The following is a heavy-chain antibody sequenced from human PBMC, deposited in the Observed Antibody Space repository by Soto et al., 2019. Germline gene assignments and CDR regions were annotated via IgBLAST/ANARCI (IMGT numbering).Heavy chain of an antibody. V-gene: IGHV3-11*03. CDR3: ARRISAHFDY. J-gene: IGHJ4*02. Sequence: GGSLRLSCAASGFVFSDYYMTWIRQAPGKGLEWLTYISSSSSHTNYADSVKGRFTISRDNAKNSVYLQINSLRAEDTAVYYCARRISAHFDYWGQGTLVTVSS. CDR1: GFVFSDYY. CDR2: ISSSSSHT.